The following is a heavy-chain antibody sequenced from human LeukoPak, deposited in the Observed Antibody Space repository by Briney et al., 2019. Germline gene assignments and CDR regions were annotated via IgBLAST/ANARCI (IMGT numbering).Heavy chain of an antibody. V-gene: IGHV4-39*01. CDR1: GGSISSSSYY. CDR2: IYYSGST. J-gene: IGHJ4*02. Sequence: PSETLSLTCTVSGGSISSSSYYWGWIRQPPGKGLEWIGSIYYSGSTCYNPSLKSRVTISVDTSKNQFSLKLSSVTAADTAVYYRGRLPSHRNYFDYWGQGTLVTVSS. CDR3: GRLPSHRNYFDY.